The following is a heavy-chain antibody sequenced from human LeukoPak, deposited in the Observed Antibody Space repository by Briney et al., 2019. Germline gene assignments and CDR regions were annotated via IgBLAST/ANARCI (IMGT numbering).Heavy chain of an antibody. CDR1: GGSISISNYY. D-gene: IGHD4-17*01. CDR3: ARSPQGTATTANWLDP. J-gene: IGHJ5*02. V-gene: IGHV4-39*07. Sequence: SETLSLTCTVSGGSISISNYYWGWIRQPPGKGLGWIGSMSYSGRTYYNPSLKTRVTVSLDTSKNQFSLNLISVTAAVTAVYYCARSPQGTATTANWLDPWGQGTLVTVPS. CDR2: MSYSGRT.